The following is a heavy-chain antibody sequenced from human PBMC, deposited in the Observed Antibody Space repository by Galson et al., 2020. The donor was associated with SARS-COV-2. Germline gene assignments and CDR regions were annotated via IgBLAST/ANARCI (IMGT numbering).Heavy chain of an antibody. Sequence: SETLSLTCTVSGGSISSSSYYWGWIRQPPGKGLEWIGSIHYSGSTYYNPSLKSRVTISVDTSKNQFSLKLSSVTAADTAVYYCARVARFLEYRKFDYWGQGTLVTVSS. V-gene: IGHV4-39*07. CDR1: GGSISSSSYY. J-gene: IGHJ4*02. CDR3: ARVARFLEYRKFDY. D-gene: IGHD3-3*01. CDR2: IHYSGST.